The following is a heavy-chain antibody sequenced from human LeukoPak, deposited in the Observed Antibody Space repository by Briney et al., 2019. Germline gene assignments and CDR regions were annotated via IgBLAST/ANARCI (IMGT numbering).Heavy chain of an antibody. J-gene: IGHJ6*02. CDR2: IYTDAGT. CDR3: ARKSALIVVSGTIGMDV. CDR1: GFTVSSNY. V-gene: IGHV3-53*01. D-gene: IGHD6-19*01. Sequence: GGSLRLSRAASGFTVSSNYMSWVRQAPGKGLEWVSVIYTDAGTHYADSVRGGFTIPRDNSKNTLYLQMNSLRAEDTAVYYCARKSALIVVSGTIGMDVWGQGTTVTVSS.